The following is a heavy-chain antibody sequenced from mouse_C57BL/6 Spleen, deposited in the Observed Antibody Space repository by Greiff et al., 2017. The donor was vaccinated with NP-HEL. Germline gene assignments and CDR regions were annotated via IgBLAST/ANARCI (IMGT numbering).Heavy chain of an antibody. J-gene: IGHJ4*01. CDR3: ARGPGGYYGMDY. CDR1: GYTFTSYW. CDR2: IDPSDSYT. D-gene: IGHD1-1*02. Sequence: QVQLQQPGAELVRPGTSVKLSCKASGYTFTSYWMHWVKQRPGQGLEWIGVIDPSDSYTNYNQKFKGKATLTVDTSSSTAYMQLSSLTSEDSAVYYCARGPGGYYGMDYWGQGTSVTVSS. V-gene: IGHV1-59*01.